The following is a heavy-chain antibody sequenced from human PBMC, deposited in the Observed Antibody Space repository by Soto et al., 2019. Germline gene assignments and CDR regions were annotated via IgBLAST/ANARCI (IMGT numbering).Heavy chain of an antibody. J-gene: IGHJ6*02. Sequence: PGGSLRLSCAASGFTFSSYAMLWVRQAPGKGLEWVAVISYDGSNKYYADSVKGRFTISRDNSKNTLYLQMNSLRAEDTAVYYCARDKVHGMDVWGQGTTVTVSS. CDR3: ARDKVHGMDV. V-gene: IGHV3-30-3*01. CDR2: ISYDGSNK. CDR1: GFTFSSYA.